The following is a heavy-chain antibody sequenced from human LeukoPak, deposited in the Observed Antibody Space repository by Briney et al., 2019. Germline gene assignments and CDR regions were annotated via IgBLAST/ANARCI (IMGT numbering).Heavy chain of an antibody. Sequence: SSVKVSCKASGYTFTSYDINWVRQATGQGLEWMGWMSPNSGNTGYAQKFQGRVTMNRTTSISTAYMELSSLRSEDTDVYYCARGDTAFDYWGQGTLVTVSS. CDR2: MSPNSGNT. CDR1: GYTFTSYD. J-gene: IGHJ4*02. D-gene: IGHD5-18*01. V-gene: IGHV1-8*01. CDR3: ARGDTAFDY.